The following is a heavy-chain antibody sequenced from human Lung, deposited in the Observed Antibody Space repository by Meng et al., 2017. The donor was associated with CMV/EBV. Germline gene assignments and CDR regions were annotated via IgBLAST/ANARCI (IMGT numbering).Heavy chain of an antibody. CDR2: IYYSGST. CDR1: GGSISSGDYY. D-gene: IGHD4-11*01. J-gene: IGHJ4*02. V-gene: IGHV4-30-4*01. CDR3: ARDRTTGRYFDY. Sequence: VQLQESGPGLVKPSQTLSLTCTVSGGSISSGDYYWSWIRQPPGKGLEWIGYIYYSGSTYYNPSLKSRATISVDTSKNQFSLKLSSVTAADTAVYYCARDRTTGRYFDYWGQGTLVTVSS.